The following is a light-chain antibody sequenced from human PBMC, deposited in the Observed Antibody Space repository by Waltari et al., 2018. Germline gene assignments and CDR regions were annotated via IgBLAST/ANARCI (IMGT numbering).Light chain of an antibody. CDR1: QSISGY. J-gene: IGKJ4*01. CDR3: QQSYRTPPLT. Sequence: DIQMTQSPSSLSASVGDRVTITCRASQSISGYLTWYQQKPGKAPKVLIYATSSLQSGVPSRFSGSGSGTDCTLTIRSLQPEDVATYYCQQSYRTPPLTFGGGTKLEIK. CDR2: ATS. V-gene: IGKV1-39*01.